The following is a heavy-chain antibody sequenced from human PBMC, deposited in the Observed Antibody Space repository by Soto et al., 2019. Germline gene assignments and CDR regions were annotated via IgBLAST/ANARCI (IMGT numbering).Heavy chain of an antibody. Sequence: GGSLRLSGAAFGFTFSPYAMSWVGQAPGKGLEWVSGISGSGGTTYYADSVKGRFTISRDNSKNTLYLQVNSLRAEDTAVYYCAKDQAAAGTISRYFQHWGQGTQVTVSS. V-gene: IGHV3-23*01. D-gene: IGHD6-13*01. CDR1: GFTFSPYA. CDR2: ISGSGGTT. J-gene: IGHJ1*01. CDR3: AKDQAAAGTISRYFQH.